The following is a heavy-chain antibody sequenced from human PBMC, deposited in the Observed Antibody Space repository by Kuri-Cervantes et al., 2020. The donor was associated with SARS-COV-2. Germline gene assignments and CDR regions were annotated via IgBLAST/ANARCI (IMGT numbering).Heavy chain of an antibody. CDR3: ASPRRDGYKLIPDPGWSFDP. CDR2: IYYSGST. J-gene: IGHJ5*02. D-gene: IGHD5-24*01. V-gene: IGHV4-39*01. CDR1: GGSISSSSYY. Sequence: ESLKISCTVSGGSISSSSYYWGCIRQPPGKGLEAIGSIYYSGSTYYNPSLKSRITIPVDTSKNQFSLKLSSVTAADTAVYYCASPRRDGYKLIPDPGWSFDPWGQGTLVTVSS.